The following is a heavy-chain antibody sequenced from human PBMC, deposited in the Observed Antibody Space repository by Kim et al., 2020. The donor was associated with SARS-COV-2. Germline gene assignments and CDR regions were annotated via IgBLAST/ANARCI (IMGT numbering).Heavy chain of an antibody. Sequence: GGSLRLSCAASGFTFSSYGMHWVRQAPGKGLEWVAVISYDGSNKYYADSVKGRFTISRDNSKNTLYLQMNSLRAEDTAVYYCAKDLGLFVEGFDYWGQGTPVTVSS. CDR2: ISYDGSNK. J-gene: IGHJ4*02. CDR3: AKDLGLFVEGFDY. CDR1: GFTFSSYG. D-gene: IGHD2-15*01. V-gene: IGHV3-30*18.